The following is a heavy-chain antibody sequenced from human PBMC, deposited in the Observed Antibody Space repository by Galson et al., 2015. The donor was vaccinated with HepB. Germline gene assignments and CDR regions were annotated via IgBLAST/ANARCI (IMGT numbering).Heavy chain of an antibody. CDR2: ISGSGGST. CDR1: GFTFSSYA. V-gene: IGHV3-23*01. CDR3: AKDGLLWFGESTAFDY. Sequence: SLRLSCAASGFTFSSYAMSWVRQAPGKGLEWVSAISGSGGSTYYADSVKGRFTISRDNSKNTLYLQMNSLRAEDTAVYYCAKDGLLWFGESTAFDYWGQGTLVTVSS. D-gene: IGHD3-10*01. J-gene: IGHJ4*02.